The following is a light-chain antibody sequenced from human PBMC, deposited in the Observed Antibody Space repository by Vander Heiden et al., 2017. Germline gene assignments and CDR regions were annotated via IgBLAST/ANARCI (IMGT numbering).Light chain of an antibody. Sequence: SYVLTQSPSVSVAPGQTATITRRGNNIGRKSVHWYQQKPDQAPVLVVYDDSDRPSGIPERFSGSNSGNTATLTINRVEAGDEADYYCQVWDSDSGHVVFGGGTKLTVL. V-gene: IGLV3-21*02. CDR1: NIGRKS. J-gene: IGLJ2*01. CDR3: QVWDSDSGHVV. CDR2: DDS.